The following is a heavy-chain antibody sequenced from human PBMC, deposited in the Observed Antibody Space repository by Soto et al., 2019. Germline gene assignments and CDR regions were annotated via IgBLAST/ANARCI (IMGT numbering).Heavy chain of an antibody. CDR3: AKDIYYGDYYYYYGMDV. J-gene: IGHJ6*02. CDR1: GFTFDYYA. Sequence: GGSLRLSCAASGFTFDYYAMHWVRQAPGKGLEWVSGISWNSGSIGYADSVKGRFTISRDNAKNSLYLQMNSLRAEDTALYYCAKDIYYGDYYYYYGMDVWGQGTTVTVSS. D-gene: IGHD4-17*01. CDR2: ISWNSGSI. V-gene: IGHV3-9*01.